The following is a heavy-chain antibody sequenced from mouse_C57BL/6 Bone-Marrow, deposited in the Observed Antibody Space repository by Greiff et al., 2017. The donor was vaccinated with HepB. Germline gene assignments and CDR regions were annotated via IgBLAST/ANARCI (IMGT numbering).Heavy chain of an antibody. CDR2: IDPSDSYT. J-gene: IGHJ1*03. CDR3: ARCTLYYYGRDWYFDV. CDR1: GYTFTSYW. Sequence: QVQLQQPGAELVMPGASVKLSCKASGYTFTSYWMPWVKQRPGQGLEWIGEIDPSDSYTNYNQKFKGKSTLTVAKTSSTAYMQLSSLTSQDSAVYYCARCTLYYYGRDWYFDVWGTGTTVTVSS. D-gene: IGHD1-1*01. V-gene: IGHV1-69*01.